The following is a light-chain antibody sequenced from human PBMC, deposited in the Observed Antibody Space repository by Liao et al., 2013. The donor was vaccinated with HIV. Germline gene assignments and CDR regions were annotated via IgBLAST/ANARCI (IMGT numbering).Light chain of an antibody. V-gene: IGLV3-1*01. Sequence: SSELTQSPSVSVSPGQTASITCSGDYLGDKYASWYQHKPGQAPVLVIYQDNKRPSGIPERFSGSKSGNTATLTIRGTQAVDEADYFCQLWDFSTSFVFGTGTKVTVL. CDR3: QLWDFSTSFV. J-gene: IGLJ1*01. CDR1: YLGDKY. CDR2: QDN.